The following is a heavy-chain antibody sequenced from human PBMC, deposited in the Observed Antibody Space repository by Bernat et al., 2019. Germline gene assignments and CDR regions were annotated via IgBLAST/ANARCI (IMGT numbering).Heavy chain of an antibody. Sequence: EVQLVETGGGLIQPGGSLRLPCAASGFSVSSSYMSWVRQAPGKGLEWVSIIYSGGNTYYADSVRGRFTISGDNSKNTLYLQMTNLRADDTAVYYCARERATVYDAFDIWGQGTMVTVSS. J-gene: IGHJ3*02. CDR2: IYSGGNT. V-gene: IGHV3-53*02. CDR1: GFSVSSSY. CDR3: ARERATVYDAFDI. D-gene: IGHD4-17*01.